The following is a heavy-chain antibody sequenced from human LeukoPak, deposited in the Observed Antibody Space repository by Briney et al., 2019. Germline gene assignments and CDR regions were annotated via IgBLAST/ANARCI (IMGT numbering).Heavy chain of an antibody. V-gene: IGHV3-30*02. CDR3: AKEIWPTVTTPGHTHFDY. D-gene: IGHD4-17*01. J-gene: IGHJ4*02. CDR1: GFTFSTYG. Sequence: QTGGSLRLSCAASGFTFSTYGMHWVRQAPGKGLEWVAFIRYDGRNKCYADSVKGRFTISRDNSKNTLCLQMNSLRAEDTAVYYCAKEIWPTVTTPGHTHFDYWGQGTLVTVSS. CDR2: IRYDGRNK.